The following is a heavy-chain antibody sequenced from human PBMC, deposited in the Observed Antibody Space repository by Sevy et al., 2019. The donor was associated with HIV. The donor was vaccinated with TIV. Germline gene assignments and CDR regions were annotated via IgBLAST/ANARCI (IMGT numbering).Heavy chain of an antibody. CDR2: LSWNSGTI. J-gene: IGHJ3*01. D-gene: IGHD6-19*01. CDR3: AKGAGQWLGDAFDV. CDR1: GFTFDDYA. Sequence: GGSLRLSCAASGFTFDDYAIHWVRQAPGKGLEWVSGLSWNSGTIDYADSLKGRFTISRDNAKKSLYLQMNSLRTEDTALYYCAKGAGQWLGDAFDVWGQGTMVTVSS. V-gene: IGHV3-9*01.